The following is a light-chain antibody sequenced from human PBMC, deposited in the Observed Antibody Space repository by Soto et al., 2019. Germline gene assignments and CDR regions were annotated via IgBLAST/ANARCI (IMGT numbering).Light chain of an antibody. CDR3: QQRSNWPALT. V-gene: IGKV3-11*01. Sequence: EIVLTQSPDTLSLSTGERATISCLASQSVSSYLAWYQQKPGQAPRLLIYDASNRATGIPARFSGSGSGTDFTLTISSLEPEDFAVYYCQQRSNWPALTFGGGTMVDIK. CDR2: DAS. J-gene: IGKJ4*01. CDR1: QSVSSY.